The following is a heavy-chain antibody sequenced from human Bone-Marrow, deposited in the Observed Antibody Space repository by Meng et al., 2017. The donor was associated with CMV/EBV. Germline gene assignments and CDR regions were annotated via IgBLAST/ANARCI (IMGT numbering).Heavy chain of an antibody. V-gene: IGHV4-4*01. J-gene: IGHJ4*02. CDR3: ARRVPRGDYGGNSGDY. CDR2: IYYRGST. CDR1: GGSINIPNW. Sequence: GGSINIPNWWTWVRQSPGKGLEWIGEIYYRGSTNYNPSLESRVTISLDESKNQFSLRLSSVTAADTAIYFCARRVPRGDYGGNSGDYWDQGFLVTVSS. D-gene: IGHD4-23*01.